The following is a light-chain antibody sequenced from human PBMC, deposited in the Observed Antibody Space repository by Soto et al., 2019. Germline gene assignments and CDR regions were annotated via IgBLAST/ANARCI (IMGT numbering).Light chain of an antibody. Sequence: EIVFTQSPGTLSLSPGERATLSCRASQSVSNSYIAWYQQKPGQAPRLLIYGASSRATGIPNRFSGSGSGTEFTLTISRLEPEDFAVYYCQQYGSSPWTFGQGTKVEIK. CDR1: QSVSNSY. CDR2: GAS. CDR3: QQYGSSPWT. J-gene: IGKJ1*01. V-gene: IGKV3-20*01.